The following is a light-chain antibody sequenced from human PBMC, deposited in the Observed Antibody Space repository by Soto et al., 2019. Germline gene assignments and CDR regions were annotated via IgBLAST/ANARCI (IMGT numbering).Light chain of an antibody. J-gene: IGKJ1*01. CDR3: QQSYSTPWT. CDR1: QSMRTY. V-gene: IGKV1-39*01. CDR2: AAS. Sequence: IRMTQSPSSFSASTGDRVTITCRASQSMRTYLNWYQQKPGKAPNLLIHAASSLQSGVPSRFSGSGSGTDFTLTISSLQPEDFATYYCQQSYSTPWTFGQGTTGDIK.